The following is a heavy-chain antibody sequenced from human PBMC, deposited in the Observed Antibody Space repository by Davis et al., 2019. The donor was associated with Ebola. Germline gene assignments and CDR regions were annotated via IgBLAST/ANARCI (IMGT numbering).Heavy chain of an antibody. Sequence: MPSETLSLTCAVYGGSFSGYYWSWIRQPPGKGLEWIGEINHSGSTNYNPSLKSRVTISVDTSKNQFSLKLSSVTAADTAVYYCARLDIVATLFDYWGQGTLVTVSS. V-gene: IGHV4-34*01. CDR3: ARLDIVATLFDY. CDR2: INHSGST. D-gene: IGHD5-12*01. CDR1: GGSFSGYY. J-gene: IGHJ4*02.